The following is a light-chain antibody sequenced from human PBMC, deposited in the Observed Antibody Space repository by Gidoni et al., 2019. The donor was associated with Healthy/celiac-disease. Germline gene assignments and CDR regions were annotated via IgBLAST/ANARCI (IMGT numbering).Light chain of an antibody. Sequence: QSALTQPASVSGPPVQSITISCTGTSSYVGTYNFVSWYQQHPGKAPKLMIYEVTNRPSGVSNRFSGSKSGNTASLTISGLQAEDEADYYCSSYTSSSTPLFVFGTGTKVTVL. CDR2: EVT. V-gene: IGLV2-14*01. CDR3: SSYTSSSTPLFV. J-gene: IGLJ1*01. CDR1: SSYVGTYNF.